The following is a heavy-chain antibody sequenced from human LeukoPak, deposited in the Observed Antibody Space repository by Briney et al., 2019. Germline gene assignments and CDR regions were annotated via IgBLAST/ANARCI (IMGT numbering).Heavy chain of an antibody. V-gene: IGHV4-4*07. Sequence: SETLSLTCTVSGGSISSYYWSWIRQPAGKGLEWIGRIYTSGSTNYNPSLKSRVTMSVDTSKNQFSLKLSSVTAADTAVYYCAKDSRSYDFWPPNYYYYYYMDVWGKGTTVTVSS. D-gene: IGHD3-3*01. CDR1: GGSISSYY. CDR2: IYTSGST. J-gene: IGHJ6*03. CDR3: AKDSRSYDFWPPNYYYYYYMDV.